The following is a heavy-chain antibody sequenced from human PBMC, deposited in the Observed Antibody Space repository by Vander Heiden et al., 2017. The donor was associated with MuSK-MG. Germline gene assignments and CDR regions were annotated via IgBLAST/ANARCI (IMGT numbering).Heavy chain of an antibody. D-gene: IGHD3-3*01. J-gene: IGHJ4*02. CDR2: INHSGNT. V-gene: IGHV4-34*01. CDR3: ARGLPNYDFWSGGTFDS. Sequence: QVQLQQRGAGLLKPSETLSLTCAVHGGSFNAYYWNWIRQPPGKGLGWIGEINHSGNTNYNPSLKSRVTISLDTSNNQFSLKLTSVTAADTAVYYCARGLPNYDFWSGGTFDSWGQGTLVTVSS. CDR1: GGSFNAYY.